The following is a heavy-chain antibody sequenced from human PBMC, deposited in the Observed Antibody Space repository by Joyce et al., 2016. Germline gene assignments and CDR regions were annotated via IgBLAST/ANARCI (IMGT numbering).Heavy chain of an antibody. CDR1: GFSFSGYW. CDR3: VRGISARPGGPNWFDP. V-gene: IGHV3-74*01. D-gene: IGHD6-6*01. J-gene: IGHJ5*02. Sequence: EVQLVESGGGLVQPGGSLRLSCAASGFSFSGYWIHWVRQAPGKVLVWVSRMNTDGSSTRFADSVKCRFTISRDNAKNTLYLQMNSLRAEDTAVYYCVRGISARPGGPNWFDPWGQGTLVTVSS. CDR2: MNTDGSST.